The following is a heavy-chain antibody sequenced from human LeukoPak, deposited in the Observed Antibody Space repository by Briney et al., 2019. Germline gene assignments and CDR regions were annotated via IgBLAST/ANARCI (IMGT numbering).Heavy chain of an antibody. CDR3: ARALPGYSGYDGCFDY. V-gene: IGHV5-51*01. CDR2: IYPGDSDT. Sequence: GESLKLSGKGSGYSFPNYWIVWVRQMPGKGLEWIRIIYPGDSDTRYRASFQGQVTISADKSISPAYLQWSSLKASDIAMYYCARALPGYSGYDGCFDYWGQGTLVTVSS. J-gene: IGHJ4*02. D-gene: IGHD5-12*01. CDR1: GYSFPNYW.